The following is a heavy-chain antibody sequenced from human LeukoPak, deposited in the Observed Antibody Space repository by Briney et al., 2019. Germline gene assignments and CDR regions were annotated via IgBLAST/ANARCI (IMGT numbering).Heavy chain of an antibody. CDR2: ISYDGSNK. J-gene: IGHJ5*02. CDR3: AKDPYCSGGSCYVFTA. V-gene: IGHV3-30*18. Sequence: PGRSLRLSCAASGFTFSSYGMHWVRQAPGKGLEGGAVISYDGSNKYYADSVKGRFTISRDNTNITLYLQMNSLRAEDTAVYYCAKDPYCSGGSCYVFTAWGQGTLVTVSS. CDR1: GFTFSSYG. D-gene: IGHD2-15*01.